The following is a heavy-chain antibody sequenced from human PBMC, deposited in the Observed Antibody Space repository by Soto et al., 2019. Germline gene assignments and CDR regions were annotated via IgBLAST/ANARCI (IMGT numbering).Heavy chain of an antibody. CDR2: ISSSGSYI. CDR3: ARDSGTYYDFLTGYRGTPDW. J-gene: IGHJ4*02. CDR1: GFTFSSYS. D-gene: IGHD3-9*01. V-gene: IGHV3-21*01. Sequence: EVQLVESGGGLVKPGGSLRLSCAASGFTFSSYSMNWVRQAPGKGLEWVSLISSSGSYIYYADSVKGRFTISRDNAKNSLFLQKNSLRAEDTAVYYCARDSGTYYDFLTGYRGTPDWWGQGTLVTVSS.